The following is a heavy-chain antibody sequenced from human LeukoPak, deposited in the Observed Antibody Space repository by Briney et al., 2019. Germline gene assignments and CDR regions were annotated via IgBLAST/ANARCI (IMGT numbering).Heavy chain of an antibody. Sequence: GGSLRLSCAASGFTFSSYWMTWVRQAPGKGLEWVANIKHDGSEKYYLDSVKGRSTISRDNAKNSLYLQMNSLRAEDTAIYYCARRASTERGHSYGLDYWGQGTLVTVSS. CDR3: ARRASTERGHSYGLDY. D-gene: IGHD5-18*01. V-gene: IGHV3-7*01. J-gene: IGHJ4*02. CDR2: IKHDGSEK. CDR1: GFTFSSYW.